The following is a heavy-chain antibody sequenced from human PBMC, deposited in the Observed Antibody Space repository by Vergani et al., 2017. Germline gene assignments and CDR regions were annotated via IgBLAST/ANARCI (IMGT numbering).Heavy chain of an antibody. J-gene: IGHJ4*02. CDR1: EYSFGNYW. CDR3: ARHTTYTDS. Sequence: EVDLVQSGPEMRKPGESLKISCKGSEYSFGNYWIGWVRQMTGKGLEWMGIIYPADSDTRYSRSFQGQVTISADKSISTAFLQWDSLKASDTALYYCARHTTYTDSWGQGTLVTVSS. V-gene: IGHV5-51*01. D-gene: IGHD1-1*01. CDR2: IYPADSDT.